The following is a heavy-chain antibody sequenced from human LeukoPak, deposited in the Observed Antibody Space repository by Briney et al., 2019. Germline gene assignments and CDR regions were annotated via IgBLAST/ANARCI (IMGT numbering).Heavy chain of an antibody. Sequence: AGGSLRLSCAASGFTFSSYAMSWVRQAPGKGLEWVSAISGSGGSTYYADSVKGRFTISRDNAKNSLYLQMNSLRAGDTALYYCARDLRRRVTAIGYGPREYYYYMDVWGKGTTVTISS. J-gene: IGHJ6*03. V-gene: IGHV3-23*01. CDR2: ISGSGGST. D-gene: IGHD2-21*02. CDR1: GFTFSSYA. CDR3: ARDLRRRVTAIGYGPREYYYYMDV.